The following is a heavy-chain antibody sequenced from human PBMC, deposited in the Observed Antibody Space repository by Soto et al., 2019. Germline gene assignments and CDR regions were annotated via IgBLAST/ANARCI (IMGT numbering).Heavy chain of an antibody. J-gene: IGHJ4*02. CDR3: ASFVFWSGYPLFDY. V-gene: IGHV3-21*01. Sequence: GGSLRLSCAASGFTFSSYSMNWVRQAPGKGLEWVSSISSSSSYIYYADSVKGRFTISRDNAKNSLYLQMNSLRAEDTAVYYCASFVFWSGYPLFDYWGQGTLVTVSS. CDR1: GFTFSSYS. D-gene: IGHD3-3*01. CDR2: ISSSSSYI.